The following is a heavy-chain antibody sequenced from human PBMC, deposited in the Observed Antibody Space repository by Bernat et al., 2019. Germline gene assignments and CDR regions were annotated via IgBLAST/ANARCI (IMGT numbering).Heavy chain of an antibody. CDR2: IGWNSGSI. V-gene: IGHV3-9*01. CDR1: GFTFDDYA. J-gene: IGHJ4*02. CDR3: AKDYSSSSFDAQFDY. Sequence: VQLVESGGGVVQPGRSLRLSCAASGFTFDDYAMHWVRQAPGKGLEWVSGIGWNSGSIGYADSVKGRFTISRDNAKNSLYLQMNSLRAEDTALYYCAKDYSSSSFDAQFDYWGQGTLVTVSS. D-gene: IGHD6-6*01.